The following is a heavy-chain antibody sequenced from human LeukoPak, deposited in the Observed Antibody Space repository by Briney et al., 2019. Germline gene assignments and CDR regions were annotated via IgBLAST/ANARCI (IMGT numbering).Heavy chain of an antibody. CDR2: IALNTGDT. D-gene: IGHD3/OR15-3a*01. J-gene: IGHJ4*02. CDR1: GYTFTGYH. CDR3: ARDLFWTGFYYFDF. V-gene: IGHV1-2*02. Sequence: ASVKVSCKASGYTFTGYHMHWVRQAPGQGLEWMGWIALNTGDTHSAQKFQHRVTMTRDTSISTAYLELTRLTSDDTAVYYCARDLFWTGFYYFDFWGQGTLVTVSS.